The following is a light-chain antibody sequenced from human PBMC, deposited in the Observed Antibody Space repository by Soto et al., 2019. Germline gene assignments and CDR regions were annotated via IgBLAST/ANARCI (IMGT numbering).Light chain of an antibody. CDR3: QQYGRSPLT. CDR1: QSVSSSY. J-gene: IGKJ4*01. CDR2: AAS. V-gene: IGKV3-20*01. Sequence: IVLTQSPGTLSLSPGERATLSCMASQSVSSSYLAWYQQQPGQALRLLIYAASSRATGIPDRFSGSGSGTDCPFIISRLEPEDCAVYYGQQYGRSPLTFGGGTKVEIK.